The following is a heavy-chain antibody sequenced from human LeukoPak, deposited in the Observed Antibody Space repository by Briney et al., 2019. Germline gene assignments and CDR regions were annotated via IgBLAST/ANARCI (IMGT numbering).Heavy chain of an antibody. J-gene: IGHJ4*02. Sequence: SETLSLTCTVSGGSISSYYWSWIRQPPRKGLEWIGYIYYSGSTNYNPSLKSRVTISVDTSKNQFSLKLSSVTAADTAVYYCARQRVGATVEFDYWGQGTLVTVSS. V-gene: IGHV4-59*08. CDR3: ARQRVGATVEFDY. D-gene: IGHD1-26*01. CDR1: GGSISSYY. CDR2: IYYSGST.